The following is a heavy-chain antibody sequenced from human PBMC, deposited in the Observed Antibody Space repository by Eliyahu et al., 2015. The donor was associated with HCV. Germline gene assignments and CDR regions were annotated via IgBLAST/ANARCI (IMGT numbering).Heavy chain of an antibody. D-gene: IGHD1-1*01. V-gene: IGHV3-15*01. Sequence: EVQLVESGGGLVKPGGSLRLSCAASGFTFSNAWMSWVRQAPGKGLEWVGRIKSKTDGGTTDYAAPVKGRFTISRDDSKNTLYLQMNSLKTEDTAVYYCTTYNWNDDFYFDYWGQGTLVTVSS. J-gene: IGHJ4*02. CDR1: GFTFSNAW. CDR2: IKSKTDGGTT. CDR3: TTYNWNDDFYFDY.